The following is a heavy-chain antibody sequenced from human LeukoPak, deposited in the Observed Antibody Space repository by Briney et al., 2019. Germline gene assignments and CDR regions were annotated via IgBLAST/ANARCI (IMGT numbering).Heavy chain of an antibody. CDR3: ARGDYYDSSGYYLFDY. Sequence: SETLSLTCTVSGGSISSYYWSWIRQPPGKGLEWIGYIYYSGTTNYNPSLKSRVTISVDTSKNQFSLKLSSVTAADTAVYYCARGDYYDSSGYYLFDYWGQGTLVTVSS. CDR2: IYYSGTT. CDR1: GGSISSYY. J-gene: IGHJ4*02. D-gene: IGHD3-22*01. V-gene: IGHV4-59*12.